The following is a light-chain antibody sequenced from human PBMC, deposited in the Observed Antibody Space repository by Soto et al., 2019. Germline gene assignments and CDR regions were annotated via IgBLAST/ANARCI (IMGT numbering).Light chain of an antibody. CDR2: GAS. V-gene: IGKV3-20*01. CDR1: QSVSSSY. Sequence: EIVLTQSPGTLSLSPGERATLSCRASQSVSSSYLAWYQQKPGQAPRLLIYGASSRATGIPDRFSGSGSGTDFTLTISRLEPEDFAVYYCQQYITFGGGTKVDIK. CDR3: QQYIT. J-gene: IGKJ4*01.